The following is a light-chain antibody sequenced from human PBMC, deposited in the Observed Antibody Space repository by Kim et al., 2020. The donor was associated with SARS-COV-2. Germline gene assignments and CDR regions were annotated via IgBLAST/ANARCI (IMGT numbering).Light chain of an antibody. CDR3: QQTYITPFT. CDR1: QNINSH. J-gene: IGKJ3*01. Sequence: DIQMTQSPSSLSASVGDRVTITCRTSQNINSHLNWYHQKPGRAPKLLIYAASTLQGGVPSRFSGSGSETDFTLTISSLQPEDFAPYFCQQTYITPFTFGPGTKVDIK. CDR2: AAS. V-gene: IGKV1-39*01.